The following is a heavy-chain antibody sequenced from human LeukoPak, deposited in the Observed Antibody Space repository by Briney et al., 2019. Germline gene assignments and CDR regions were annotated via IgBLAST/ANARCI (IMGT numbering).Heavy chain of an antibody. J-gene: IGHJ6*03. V-gene: IGHV5-51*01. Sequence: GESLKISCKGSGYSFTNYWIGWVRQMPGKGLEWMGIIYPADSYARYSPSFQGQVTISADKSISTAYLQWSSLKASDTAMYYCARSRSSGYYDYYYMVVWGKGTTVTVSS. D-gene: IGHD6-19*01. CDR3: ARSRSSGYYDYYYMVV. CDR1: GYSFTNYW. CDR2: IYPADSYA.